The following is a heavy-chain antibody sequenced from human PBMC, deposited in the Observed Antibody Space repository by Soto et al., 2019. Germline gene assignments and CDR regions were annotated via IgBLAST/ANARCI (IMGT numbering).Heavy chain of an antibody. CDR2: IIPIFGTA. CDR3: ARGRYSGYDASYGMDV. J-gene: IGHJ6*02. CDR1: GGTFSSYA. Sequence: QVQLVQSGAEVKKPGSSVKVSCKASGGTFSSYAISWVRQAPGQGLEWMGGIIPIFGTANYAQKFQGRVTITADESTSTAYMELSSLRSEDTAVYHCARGRYSGYDASYGMDVWGQGTTVTVSS. V-gene: IGHV1-69*01. D-gene: IGHD5-12*01.